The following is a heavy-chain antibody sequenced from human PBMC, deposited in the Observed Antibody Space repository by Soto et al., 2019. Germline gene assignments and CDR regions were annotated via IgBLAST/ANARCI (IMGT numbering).Heavy chain of an antibody. V-gene: IGHV1-69*01. D-gene: IGHD3-3*01. CDR3: ARDRFGPKDARNFQH. J-gene: IGHJ1*01. CDR2: IIPIFGTA. Sequence: QVQLVQSGAEVKKPGSSVKVSCKASGGTFSSYAISWVRQAPGQGLEWLGGIIPIFGTANYAQKFQGRVTITADASTSTADMELSSLRSEDTAVYYCARDRFGPKDARNFQHWGQGTLVTVSS. CDR1: GGTFSSYA.